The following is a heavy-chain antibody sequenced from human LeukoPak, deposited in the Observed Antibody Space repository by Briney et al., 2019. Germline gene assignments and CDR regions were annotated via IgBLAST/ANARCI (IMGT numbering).Heavy chain of an antibody. D-gene: IGHD2-15*01. CDR1: GFTLSSYW. V-gene: IGHV3-74*01. CDR2: ISIDGSTT. J-gene: IGHJ4*02. Sequence: GGSLRLSCVGSGFTLSSYWMHWVRQGPGKGLEWVSRISIDGSTTTYADSVKGRFTISRDNAKNSLYLQMNSLRDEDTAVYYCARARASGRSGFDYWGQGTLVTVSS. CDR3: ARARASGRSGFDY.